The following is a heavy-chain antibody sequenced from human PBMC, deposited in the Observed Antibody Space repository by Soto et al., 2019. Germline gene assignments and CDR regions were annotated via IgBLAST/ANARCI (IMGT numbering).Heavy chain of an antibody. CDR2: TYSGGSK. CDR3: ATRKVSAGLWWDGSFDI. CDR1: GFSISSHY. V-gene: IGHV3-53*01. D-gene: IGHD6-13*01. Sequence: GGSLRLSCAASGFSISSHYMTWVRQGPGMGLEWVSLTYSGGSKYYADSVKGRFTISRDSSKNTLFLQMDSLRAEDTAVYFCATRKVSAGLWWDGSFDIWGQGTMVTVSS. J-gene: IGHJ3*02.